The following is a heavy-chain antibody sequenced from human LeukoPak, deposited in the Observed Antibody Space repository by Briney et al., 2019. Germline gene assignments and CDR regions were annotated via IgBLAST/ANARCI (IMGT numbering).Heavy chain of an antibody. V-gene: IGHV3-21*06. Sequence: PGGSLRLSCSGSGLTFRSYTMTWVRQAPGKGLEWVSSIDGDGTLKYYADSLKGRFTISRDNANNSVYLQMNSLTADDSGLYFCARDYSSGCFGKGAYWGQGTRVLVSS. D-gene: IGHD6-19*01. J-gene: IGHJ4*02. CDR1: GLTFRSYT. CDR2: IDGDGTLK. CDR3: ARDYSSGCFGKGAY.